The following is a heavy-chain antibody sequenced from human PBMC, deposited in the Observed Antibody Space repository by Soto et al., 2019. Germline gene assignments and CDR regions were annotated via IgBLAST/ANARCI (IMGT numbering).Heavy chain of an antibody. V-gene: IGHV4-38-2*01. CDR1: GYSISSGYY. D-gene: IGHD2-15*01. Sequence: NPSETLSLTCAVSGYSISSGYYWGWIRQPPGKGLEWIGSIYHSGSTYYNPSLKSRVTISVDTSKNQFSLKLSSVTAADTAVYYCARGYCSGGSCYSSDRGLFDPWGQGTLVTVSS. CDR3: ARGYCSGGSCYSSDRGLFDP. J-gene: IGHJ5*02. CDR2: IYHSGST.